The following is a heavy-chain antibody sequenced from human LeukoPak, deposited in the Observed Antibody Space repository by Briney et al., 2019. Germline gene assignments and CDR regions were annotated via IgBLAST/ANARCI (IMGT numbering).Heavy chain of an antibody. CDR2: IIPIFGTA. J-gene: IGHJ6*02. CDR3: ARNENDSSGYSLYYYGMDV. CDR1: GGTFSSYA. D-gene: IGHD3-22*01. V-gene: IGHV1-69*01. Sequence: SVKVSCKASGGTFSSYAISWVRQAPGQGIEWMGGIIPIFGTANYAQKFQGRVTITADESTSTAYMELSSLRSEDTAVYYCARNENDSSGYSLYYYGMDVWGQGTTVTVSS.